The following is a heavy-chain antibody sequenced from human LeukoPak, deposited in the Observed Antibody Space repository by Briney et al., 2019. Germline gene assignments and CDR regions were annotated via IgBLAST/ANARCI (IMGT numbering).Heavy chain of an antibody. D-gene: IGHD6-6*01. V-gene: IGHV3-21*01. CDR2: ISSSSSYI. J-gene: IGHJ5*02. Sequence: PGGSLRLSCAASGFTFSSYSINWVRQAPGKGLEWDSSISSSSSYIYYADSVKGRFTISRDNAKNSLYLQMNSLRAEDTAVYYCARDRSIAARPNWFDPWGQGTLVTVSS. CDR1: GFTFSSYS. CDR3: ARDRSIAARPNWFDP.